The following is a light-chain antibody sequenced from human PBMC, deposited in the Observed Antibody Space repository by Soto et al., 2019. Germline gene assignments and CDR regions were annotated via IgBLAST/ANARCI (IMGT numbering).Light chain of an antibody. CDR3: QQYGSSPQT. Sequence: EMVLTQSPGTLSLSPGERATLSCRASQSVSSSYLAWYQQKPGQAPRLLIYGASSRATGIPDRFSGSGSGTAFTLTISRLEPEDFAVYYCQQYGSSPQTFGQGTKLEIK. V-gene: IGKV3-20*01. CDR1: QSVSSSY. J-gene: IGKJ2*01. CDR2: GAS.